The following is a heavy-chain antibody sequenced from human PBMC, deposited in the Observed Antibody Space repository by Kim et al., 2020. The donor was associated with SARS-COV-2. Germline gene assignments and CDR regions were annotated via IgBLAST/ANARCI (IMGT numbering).Heavy chain of an antibody. D-gene: IGHD2-15*01. Sequence: GGSLRLSCAASGFTFSSYGMHWVRQAPGKGLEWVAVIWYDGSNKYYADSVKGRFTISRDNSKNTLYLQMNSLRAEDTAVYYCARGGYYYYYYYMDVWGKGTTVTVSS. V-gene: IGHV3-33*01. CDR2: IWYDGSNK. CDR3: ARGGYYYYYYYMDV. J-gene: IGHJ6*03. CDR1: GFTFSSYG.